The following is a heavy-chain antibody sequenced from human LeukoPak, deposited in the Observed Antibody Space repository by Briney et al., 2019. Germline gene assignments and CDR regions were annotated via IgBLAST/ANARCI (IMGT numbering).Heavy chain of an antibody. J-gene: IGHJ5*02. CDR1: GGSISSYY. V-gene: IGHV4-59*08. Sequence: SETLSLTCTVSGGSISSYYWSWIRQPPGKGLEWIGYIYYSGSTNYNPSLKSRVTISVDTSKNQFSLKLSSVTAADTAVYYRARHIQVTFRVSRLGWFDAWGQGTLVTVSS. CDR2: IYYSGST. D-gene: IGHD3-9*01. CDR3: ARHIQVTFRVSRLGWFDA.